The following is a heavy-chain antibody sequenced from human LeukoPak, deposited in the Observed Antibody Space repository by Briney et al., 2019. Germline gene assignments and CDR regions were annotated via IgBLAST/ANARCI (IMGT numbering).Heavy chain of an antibody. D-gene: IGHD3-16*02. V-gene: IGHV4-61*02. Sequence: SETLSLTCTVSGGSISSSSYYWGWIRQPAGKGLEWIGRIYTSGSTNYNPSLKSRVTMSVDTSKDQFSLKLSSVTAADTAVYYCARDTYYDYVWGSYRYTGWFDPWGQGTLVTVSS. CDR3: ARDTYYDYVWGSYRYTGWFDP. J-gene: IGHJ5*02. CDR2: IYTSGST. CDR1: GGSISSSSYY.